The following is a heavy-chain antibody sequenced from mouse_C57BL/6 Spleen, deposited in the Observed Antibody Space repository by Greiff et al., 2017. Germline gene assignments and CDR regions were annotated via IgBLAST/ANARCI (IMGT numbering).Heavy chain of an antibody. CDR1: GYTFTSYW. CDR2: IYPGSGST. Sequence: VQLQQSGAELVKPGASVKMSCKASGYTFTSYWITWVKQRPGQGLEWIGDIYPGSGSTNYNEKFKSKATLTVDTSSSTAYMQLSSLTSEDSAVYYCAREGGPYAMDYWGQGTSVTVSS. CDR3: AREGGPYAMDY. V-gene: IGHV1-55*01. J-gene: IGHJ4*01.